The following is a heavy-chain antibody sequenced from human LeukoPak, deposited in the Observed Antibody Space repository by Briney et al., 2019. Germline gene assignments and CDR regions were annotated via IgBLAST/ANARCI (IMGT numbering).Heavy chain of an antibody. Sequence: PSETLSLTCTVSGGSFSSGSYYWSWLRQPPGKGLEWVGYIYYSGSNNDNPSLKRRVTITGDTSKNQFSLKLRSVTAADTAVYYCARETTTGSIDFWGQGTLVTVSS. CDR1: GGSFSSGSYY. V-gene: IGHV4-61*01. D-gene: IGHD1-26*01. CDR2: IYYSGSN. CDR3: ARETTTGSIDF. J-gene: IGHJ4*02.